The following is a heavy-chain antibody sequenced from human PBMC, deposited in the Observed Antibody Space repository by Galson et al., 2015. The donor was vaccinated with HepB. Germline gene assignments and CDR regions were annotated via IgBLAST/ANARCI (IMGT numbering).Heavy chain of an antibody. Sequence: SLRLSCAASGFTFSSYSMNWVRQAPGKGLEWVSSISSSSYIYYADSVKGRFTISRDNAKNSLYLQMNSLRAEDTAVYYCAREKIWSTIYPSSLDYWGQGTLVTVSS. J-gene: IGHJ4*02. CDR3: AREKIWSTIYPSSLDY. V-gene: IGHV3-21*01. CDR1: GFTFSSYS. D-gene: IGHD3-9*01. CDR2: ISSSSYI.